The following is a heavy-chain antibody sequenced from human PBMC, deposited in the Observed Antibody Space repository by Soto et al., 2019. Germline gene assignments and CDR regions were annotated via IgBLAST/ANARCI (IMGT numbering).Heavy chain of an antibody. D-gene: IGHD3-3*01. CDR3: ARQDDFWSGYNSFDP. CDR1: GGSISTTSYY. CDR2: IYYNGFT. J-gene: IGHJ5*02. V-gene: IGHV4-39*01. Sequence: SETLSLTCSVSGGSISTTSYYWAWIRQPPGKGLEWVGSIYYNGFTYYNPSLKSRLTISVDTSKHQFSLRLSSVTAADTALYYCARQDDFWSGYNSFDPWGQGALVTVSS.